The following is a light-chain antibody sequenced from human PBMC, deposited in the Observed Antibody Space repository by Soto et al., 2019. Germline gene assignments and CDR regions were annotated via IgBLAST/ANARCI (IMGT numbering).Light chain of an antibody. CDR3: SSYSGRSTYV. J-gene: IGLJ1*01. V-gene: IGLV2-14*01. Sequence: QSALTQPASVSASPGQSIAISCSGTSSDVGAYDYVSWYQHHPGKAPKLIIYEVTYRPSGVSNRFSASKSGNTASLTISGLQAEDEADYYCSSYSGRSTYVFGTGTKLTVL. CDR1: SSDVGAYDY. CDR2: EVT.